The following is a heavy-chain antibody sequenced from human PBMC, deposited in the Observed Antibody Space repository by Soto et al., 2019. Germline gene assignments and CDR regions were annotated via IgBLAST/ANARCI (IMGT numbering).Heavy chain of an antibody. V-gene: IGHV4-38-2*02. Sequence: SETLSLTCNVTGFSISSGFYWSWVRQTPGKGLEWIGSIYRPGNSYRNPSLEGRLIFSMDLSNNQFFLKLASVTAADTAIYYCAREKVGTTFFDNWGQGTQVTVS. J-gene: IGHJ4*02. CDR2: IYRPGNS. CDR3: AREKVGTTFFDN. D-gene: IGHD1-1*01. CDR1: GFSISSGFY.